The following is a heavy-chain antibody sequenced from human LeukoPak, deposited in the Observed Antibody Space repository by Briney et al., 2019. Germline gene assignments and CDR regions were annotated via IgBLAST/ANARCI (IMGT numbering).Heavy chain of an antibody. Sequence: ASVKVSCKASGYPFTSYYMHWVRQAPGQGLEWMGWINPNSGGTNYAQKFQGRVTMTRDTSISTAYMELSRLRSDDRAVYYCARESSSGFDYWGQGTLVTVSS. V-gene: IGHV1-2*02. CDR2: INPNSGGT. J-gene: IGHJ4*02. CDR1: GYPFTSYY. D-gene: IGHD6-19*01. CDR3: ARESSSGFDY.